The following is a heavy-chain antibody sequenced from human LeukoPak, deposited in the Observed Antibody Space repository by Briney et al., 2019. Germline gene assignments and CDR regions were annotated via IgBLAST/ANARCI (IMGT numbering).Heavy chain of an antibody. CDR3: AARSTAAFDV. V-gene: IGHV3-23*01. CDR1: GFTFRKYA. J-gene: IGHJ2*01. CDR2: ISGSGGGT. D-gene: IGHD2-2*01. Sequence: GGSLRLSCAVSGFTFRKYAMGWVRQAPGKGLEWVSDISGSGGGTFYADSLKGRVTIPKDKSKSTVYLQMNSLRAEDTAVYYCAARSTAAFDVWGRGTLVIVSS.